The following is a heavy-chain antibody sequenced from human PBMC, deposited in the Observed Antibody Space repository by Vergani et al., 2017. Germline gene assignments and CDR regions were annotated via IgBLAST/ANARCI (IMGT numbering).Heavy chain of an antibody. CDR3: AKEGVRGVTRYNWFDP. J-gene: IGHJ5*02. Sequence: EVQLLESGGGLVQPGGSLRLSCAASGFTFSSYAMRWVRQAPGKGLEWVSAISGSGGSTYYEDSVKGRFTISRDNSKNTLYLQMNSLRAEDTAVYYCAKEGVRGVTRYNWFDPWGQGTLVTVSS. CDR2: ISGSGGST. CDR1: GFTFSSYA. D-gene: IGHD3-10*01. V-gene: IGHV3-23*01.